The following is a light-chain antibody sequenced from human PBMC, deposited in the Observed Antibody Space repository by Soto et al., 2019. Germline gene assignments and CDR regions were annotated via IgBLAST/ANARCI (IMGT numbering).Light chain of an antibody. CDR3: QSYDSSLSGYVI. Sequence: QSVLTQPPSESGAPGQRVTISCTGSSSNIGTPYDVHWYQQLPGTAPKLLIYGNNNRPSGVPDRFSGSKSGTSASLAITGLQAEDEADYYCQSYDSSLSGYVIFGGGTKVTVL. V-gene: IGLV1-40*01. CDR1: SSNIGTPYD. CDR2: GNN. J-gene: IGLJ2*01.